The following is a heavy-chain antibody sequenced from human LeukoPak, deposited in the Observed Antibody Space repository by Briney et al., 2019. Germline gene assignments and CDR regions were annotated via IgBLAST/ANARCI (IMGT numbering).Heavy chain of an antibody. D-gene: IGHD2-2*02. J-gene: IGHJ5*02. CDR3: ARQLGYCSSTSCYTEMYNWFDP. CDR1: GYTFTSYG. CDR2: ISAYNGNT. V-gene: IGHV1-18*01. Sequence: GASVKVSCKASGYTFTSYGISWVRQAPGRGLEWMGWISAYNGNTNYAQKLQGRVTMTTDTSTSTAYMELRSLRSDDTAVYYCARQLGYCSSTSCYTEMYNWFDPWGQGTLVTLSS.